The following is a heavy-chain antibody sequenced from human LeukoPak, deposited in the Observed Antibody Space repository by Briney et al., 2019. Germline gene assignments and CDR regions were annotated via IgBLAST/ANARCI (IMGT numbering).Heavy chain of an antibody. J-gene: IGHJ4*02. V-gene: IGHV1-18*01. CDR3: TRDPRHKYGNFDN. D-gene: IGHD2/OR15-2a*01. CDR2: NAPYNDNA. CDR1: GYNFATYG. Sequence: GASVKVSCKASGYNFATYGISWVRQAPGQGLEWMGWNAPYNDNANSAQKFQGRLSMTADTSTSTASMELRSLRSDDTAVYYCTRDPRHKYGNFDNWGQGTLVTVSS.